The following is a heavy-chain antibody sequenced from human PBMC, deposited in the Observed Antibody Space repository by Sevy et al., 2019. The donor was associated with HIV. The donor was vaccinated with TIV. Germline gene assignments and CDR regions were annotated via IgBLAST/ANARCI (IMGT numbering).Heavy chain of an antibody. CDR1: GGTFSSYA. CDR3: ARGWYAPPYYYGMDV. D-gene: IGHD6-19*01. V-gene: IGHV1-69*13. Sequence: VKVSCKASGGTFSSYAISWVRQAPGQGLEWMGGIIPIFGTANYAQKFQGRVTITADESTSTAYMELSSLRSEDTAVYYCARGWYAPPYYYGMDVWGQGTTVTVSS. J-gene: IGHJ6*02. CDR2: IIPIFGTA.